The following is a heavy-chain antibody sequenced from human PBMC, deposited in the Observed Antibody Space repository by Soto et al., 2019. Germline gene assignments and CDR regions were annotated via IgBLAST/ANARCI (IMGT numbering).Heavy chain of an antibody. D-gene: IGHD3-22*01. V-gene: IGHV4-59*01. Sequence: SSETLSLTCTVSGGSISNYYWSWIRQPPGNELEWIAYIYYNGITNYNPSPKSRVTISVDTSKNQFSLTLTSVTAADTAVYYCARGRRYYYDNTGPFYFEHWGQGTLVTVSS. CDR3: ARGRRYYYDNTGPFYFEH. CDR2: IYYNGIT. J-gene: IGHJ4*02. CDR1: GGSISNYY.